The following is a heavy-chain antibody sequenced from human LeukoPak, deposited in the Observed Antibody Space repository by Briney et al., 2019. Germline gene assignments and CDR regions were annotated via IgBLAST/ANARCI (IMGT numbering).Heavy chain of an antibody. J-gene: IGHJ4*02. D-gene: IGHD5-12*01. V-gene: IGHV3-30*18. Sequence: GGSLRLSCEASGFTFSYYGMHWVRQAPGKGLEWVALISYDGSNKYYADSVKGRFTISRDNSKNTLYLQMNTLRAEDTAVYYCAKDRTAGYDGLVDYWGQGTLVTVSS. CDR2: ISYDGSNK. CDR3: AKDRTAGYDGLVDY. CDR1: GFTFSYYG.